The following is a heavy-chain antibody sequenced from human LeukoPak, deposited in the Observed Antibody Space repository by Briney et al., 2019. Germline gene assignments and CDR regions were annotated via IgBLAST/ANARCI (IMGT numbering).Heavy chain of an antibody. D-gene: IGHD2-2*01. V-gene: IGHV3-23*01. J-gene: IGHJ4*02. CDR3: AKVVPAAPAAFGNFDY. Sequence: GGSLRLSCAASGFTFSSYAMSWVRQAPGKGLEWVSAISGSGGSTYYADSVKGRFTISRDNSKNTLYLQMNSLRAEDTAVYYCAKVVPAAPAAFGNFDYWGQGTLVTVSS. CDR1: GFTFSSYA. CDR2: ISGSGGST.